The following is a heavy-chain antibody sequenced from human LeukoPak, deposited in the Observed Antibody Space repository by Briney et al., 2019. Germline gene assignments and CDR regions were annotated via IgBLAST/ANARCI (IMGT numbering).Heavy chain of an antibody. J-gene: IGHJ5*02. CDR2: INTDGRTT. CDR3: ARAGAGGWYAAGWFDP. V-gene: IGHV3-74*01. Sequence: GGSLRLSCAASGFPFNNYWMYWVRQAPGKGLVWVSSINTDGRTTRYAASVQGRFTTSRDKAKKTLYLQMNSVSGDDTAVYYCARAGAGGWYAAGWFDPWGQGSLVTVSS. CDR1: GFPFNNYW. D-gene: IGHD6-19*01.